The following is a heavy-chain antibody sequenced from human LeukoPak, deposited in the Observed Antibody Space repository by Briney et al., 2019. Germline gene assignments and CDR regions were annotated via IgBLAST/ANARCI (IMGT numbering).Heavy chain of an antibody. V-gene: IGHV4-4*07. CDR3: AREPASVNNDYGDSLGWFDP. CDR2: IYTSGST. J-gene: IGHJ5*02. CDR1: GGSISSYY. D-gene: IGHD4-17*01. Sequence: PSETLSLTCTVSGGSISSYYWSWIRQPAGKGLEWIGRIYTSGSTNYNPSLKSRVTMSVDTSKNQFSLKLSSVTAADTAVYYCAREPASVNNDYGDSLGWFDPWGQGTLVTVSS.